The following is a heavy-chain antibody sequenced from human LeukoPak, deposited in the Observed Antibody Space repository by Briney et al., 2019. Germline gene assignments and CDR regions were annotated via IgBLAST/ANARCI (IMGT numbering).Heavy chain of an antibody. CDR1: GGSLSSYY. J-gene: IGHJ4*02. V-gene: IGHV4-34*01. D-gene: IGHD6-19*01. Sequence: PSETLSLTCAVYGGSLSSYYCSWIRRPPGKGLEWIGHITHSGSTNYNPSLKNRVTVSVDASKNQFSLKLSSVTAADTAVYYCTYTGWYKVPDYWGQGTLVTVSS. CDR2: ITHSGST. CDR3: TYTGWYKVPDY.